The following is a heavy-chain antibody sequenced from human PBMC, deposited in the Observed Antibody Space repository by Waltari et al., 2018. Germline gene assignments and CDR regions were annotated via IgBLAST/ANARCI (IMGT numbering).Heavy chain of an antibody. CDR1: GFPCSCPT. V-gene: IGHV3-73*02. D-gene: IGHD3-16*01. CDR2: IRNKANSYAT. J-gene: IGHJ4*02. Sequence: EVQLVESGGGLVQPGGSLKLPCAASGFPCSCPTIPWVRQASGKGLELVGRIRNKANSYATGYAVSVKGRVTISRDDSKNTAYLEMNSLKTEDTAVYYCSTMGETSGYWGQGTLVTVSS. CDR3: STMGETSGY.